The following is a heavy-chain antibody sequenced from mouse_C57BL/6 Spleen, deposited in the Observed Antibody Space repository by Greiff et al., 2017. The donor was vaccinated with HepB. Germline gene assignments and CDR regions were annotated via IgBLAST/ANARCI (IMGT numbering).Heavy chain of an antibody. CDR1: GYTFTSYW. V-gene: IGHV1-55*01. J-gene: IGHJ4*01. CDR2: IYPGSGST. CDR3: ARKRTTVVDYYAMDY. Sequence: QVQLQQSGAELVKPGASVKMSCKASGYTFTSYWITWVKQRPGQGLEWIGDIYPGSGSTNYNEKFKSKATLTVDTSSSTAYMQLSSLTSEDSAVYYCARKRTTVVDYYAMDYWGQGTSVTVSS. D-gene: IGHD1-1*01.